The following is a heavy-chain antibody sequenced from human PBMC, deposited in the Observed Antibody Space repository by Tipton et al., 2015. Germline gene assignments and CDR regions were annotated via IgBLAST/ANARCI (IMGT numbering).Heavy chain of an antibody. CDR3: AKESFPGMAGFPDF. Sequence: SLRLSCAASGFTFSTFAMHWVRQAPGKGPECVAFISEDGSNKYYVDPVKGRFTISRDNSKNTLYLKMNSLGAEDTAFYYCAKESFPGMAGFPDFWGQVTLVTVSS. CDR2: ISEDGSNK. D-gene: IGHD3-10*01. J-gene: IGHJ4*02. V-gene: IGHV3-30*18. CDR1: GFTFSTFA.